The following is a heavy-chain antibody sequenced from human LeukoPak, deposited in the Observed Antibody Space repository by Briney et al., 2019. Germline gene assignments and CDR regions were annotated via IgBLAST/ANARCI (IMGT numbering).Heavy chain of an antibody. CDR1: GFTVSSNY. D-gene: IGHD5-24*01. J-gene: IGHJ4*02. CDR2: IYSGGST. Sequence: PGGSLRLSCAASGFTVSSNYMSWVRQAPGKGLEWVSVIYSGGSTYYADSVKGRFTISRDNSKNTLYLQMNSLRAEDTAVYYCARDRDGYNSDYWGQGTLVTVSS. CDR3: ARDRDGYNSDY. V-gene: IGHV3-53*01.